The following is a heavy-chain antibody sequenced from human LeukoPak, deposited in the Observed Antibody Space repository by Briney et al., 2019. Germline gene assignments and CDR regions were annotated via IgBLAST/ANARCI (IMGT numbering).Heavy chain of an antibody. Sequence: SETLSLTCAVYGGSFSGHYWNWIRQPPGKGLEWIGSIYYSGTTYYNPSLKSRVTISVDTSKNQFSLTLTSLTAADTAVYYCARPKVGATRGFDYWGQGTLVTVSS. CDR3: ARPKVGATRGFDY. CDR1: GGSFSGHY. CDR2: IYYSGTT. D-gene: IGHD1-26*01. V-gene: IGHV4-34*01. J-gene: IGHJ4*02.